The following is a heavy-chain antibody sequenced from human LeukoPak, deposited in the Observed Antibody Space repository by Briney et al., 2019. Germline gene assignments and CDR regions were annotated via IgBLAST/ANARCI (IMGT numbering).Heavy chain of an antibody. V-gene: IGHV3-21*01. D-gene: IGHD3-16*01. CDR3: ARARLGYYDEYFDP. CDR2: ITSTSSHI. CDR1: GFTFSDYS. J-gene: IGHJ5*02. Sequence: PGGSLRLSCATSGFTFSDYSMTWVRQAPGKGLEWVSSITSTSSHINYADSVRGRFTISRDNAKNALVLQMTSLTDEDTALYYCARARLGYYDEYFDPWGQGTQVTVSS.